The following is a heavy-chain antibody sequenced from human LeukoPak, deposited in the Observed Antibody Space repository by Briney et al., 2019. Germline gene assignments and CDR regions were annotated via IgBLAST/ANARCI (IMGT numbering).Heavy chain of an antibody. D-gene: IGHD2-8*01. J-gene: IGHJ6*02. Sequence: ASVKVSCKASGYTFTSYDINWVRQATGQGLEWMGWMNPNSGNTGYAQKVQGRVTMTRNTSISTAYMELSSLRSDDTAGYYCARTSLPHCTNGVCYYCYYGMDVWGQGTTVTVS. CDR1: GYTFTSYD. CDR3: ARTSLPHCTNGVCYYCYYGMDV. CDR2: MNPNSGNT. V-gene: IGHV1-8*01.